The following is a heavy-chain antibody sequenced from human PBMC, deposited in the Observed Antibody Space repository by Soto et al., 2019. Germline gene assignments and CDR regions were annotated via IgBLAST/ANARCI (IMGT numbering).Heavy chain of an antibody. CDR2: ISGSCGST. J-gene: IGHJ4*02. Sequence: PGGSLTLSCAASGFTFSSYAMSWVRQAPGKWLELVSAISGSCGSTYYADSVNGRFTISRDNAKNTLYLQMNSLRAEDTAVYYCAKWYVPELGDYWGQGTLVTVS. CDR1: GFTFSSYA. V-gene: IGHV3-23*01. CDR3: AKWYVPELGDY. D-gene: IGHD1-26*01.